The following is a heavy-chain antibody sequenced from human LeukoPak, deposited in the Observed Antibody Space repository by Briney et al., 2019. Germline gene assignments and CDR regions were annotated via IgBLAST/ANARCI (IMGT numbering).Heavy chain of an antibody. CDR2: FYSGDSGVST. CDR3: ARSAARLRYYYAMDV. CDR1: GFSVSNTY. Sequence: PGGSLRLSCAASGFSVSNTYMSWVRQAPGKGLEWVSVFYSGDSGVSTYYADSVKGRFTISRHNSKNTLYLQMSSLRAEDTAVYFCARSAARLRYYYAMDVWGQGTTVTVCS. J-gene: IGHJ6*02. V-gene: IGHV3-53*04. D-gene: IGHD6-6*01.